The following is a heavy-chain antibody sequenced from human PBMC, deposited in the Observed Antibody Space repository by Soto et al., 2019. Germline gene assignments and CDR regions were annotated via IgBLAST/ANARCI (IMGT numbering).Heavy chain of an antibody. Sequence: QVQLVQSGGEVKKPGASVKVSCKTSGYSFTAYGISWVRQAPGQGLEWMGWISAYNGNTNYAQTLQGRATMTTDTSTSTAYMELRSLRSDYTAVYYCAREGPAPYYYGMDVWGQGSTVTVSS. J-gene: IGHJ6*02. CDR1: GYSFTAYG. CDR2: ISAYNGNT. CDR3: AREGPAPYYYGMDV. V-gene: IGHV1-18*01.